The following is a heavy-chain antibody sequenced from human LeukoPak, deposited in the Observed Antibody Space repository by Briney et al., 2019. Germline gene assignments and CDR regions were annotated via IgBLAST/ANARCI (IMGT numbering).Heavy chain of an antibody. J-gene: IGHJ6*03. Sequence: SETLSLTCTVSGYSISSTYYWGWIRQPPGKGLEWIGSIHHSGSTYYNPSLKSRVTISVDTSKNQFSLKLSSVTAADTAVYYCARPMVYAYYYYMDVWGKGTTVTVSS. CDR1: GYSISSTYY. CDR3: ARPMVYAYYYYMDV. V-gene: IGHV4-38-2*02. CDR2: IHHSGST. D-gene: IGHD2-8*01.